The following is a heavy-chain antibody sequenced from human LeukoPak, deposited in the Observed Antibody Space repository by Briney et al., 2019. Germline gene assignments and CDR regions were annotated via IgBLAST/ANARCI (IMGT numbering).Heavy chain of an antibody. CDR3: ARDPPMVRGVIITIYYGMDV. J-gene: IGHJ6*02. CDR2: ISSSGSTI. V-gene: IGHV3-11*01. Sequence: PGGSLRLSCAASGFTFSDYYMSWIRQAPGKGLEWVSYISSSGSTIYYADSVKGRFTISRDNAKNSLYLQTNSLRAEDTAVYYCARDPPMVRGVIITIYYGMDVWGQGTTVTVSS. CDR1: GFTFSDYY. D-gene: IGHD3-10*01.